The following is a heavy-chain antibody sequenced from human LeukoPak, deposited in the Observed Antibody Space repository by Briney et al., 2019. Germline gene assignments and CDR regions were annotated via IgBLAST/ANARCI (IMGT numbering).Heavy chain of an antibody. V-gene: IGHV4-39*07. J-gene: IGHJ4*02. D-gene: IGHD1-14*01. Sequence: PSETLSLTCTVSGGSISSSSYYWGWIRQPPGKGLEWIGTIYYSGSTYYNPSLKSRVTVSIDKSKNQFSLNLTSVTAADTAVYYCTRKMGVGGTRPFGYWGRGTLVTVSS. CDR1: GGSISSSSYY. CDR3: TRKMGVGGTRPFGY. CDR2: IYYSGST.